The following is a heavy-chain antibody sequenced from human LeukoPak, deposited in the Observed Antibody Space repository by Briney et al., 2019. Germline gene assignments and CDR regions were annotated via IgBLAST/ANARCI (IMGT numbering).Heavy chain of an antibody. Sequence: GGSLRLSCAASGFTFSSYTKSWDPQAPGEGLEGVSAICGSGGSTYYADSVKGRFTISRDNSKNTLYLQMNSLRAEDTAVYYCAHISSSWPDYWGQGTLVTASS. J-gene: IGHJ4*02. V-gene: IGHV3-23*01. D-gene: IGHD6-13*01. CDR2: ICGSGGST. CDR3: AHISSSWPDY. CDR1: GFTFSSYT.